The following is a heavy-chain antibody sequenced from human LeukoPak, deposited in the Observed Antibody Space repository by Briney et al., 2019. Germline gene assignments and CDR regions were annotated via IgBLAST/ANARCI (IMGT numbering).Heavy chain of an antibody. CDR3: ARGTMVRGVILNYYYYGMDV. J-gene: IGHJ6*04. CDR1: GGSISSYY. D-gene: IGHD3-10*01. Sequence: SETLSLTCTVSGGSISSYYWGWIGQPPGKGLEWIGYIYYSGSTNYNPSLKSRVTISVDTSKNQFSLKLRSVTAADTGVYYCARGTMVRGVILNYYYYGMDVWGKGTTVTVSS. CDR2: IYYSGST. V-gene: IGHV4-59*01.